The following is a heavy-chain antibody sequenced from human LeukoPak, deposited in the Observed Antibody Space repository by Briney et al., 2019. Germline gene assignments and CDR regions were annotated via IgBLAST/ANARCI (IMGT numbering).Heavy chain of an antibody. CDR2: IRSNVGST. V-gene: IGHV3-64D*06. D-gene: IGHD3-10*02. J-gene: IGHJ4*02. CDR1: RFTFSSYA. Sequence: PARSLRLSCSAARFTFSSYAMHWVSQAPGKGLEYVSAIRSNVGSTYYADSVKGRFTISRDNSKNTLYLQMSSLRAEDTAVYYCAREARFGELSLSSFYYWGQGTLVTVSS. CDR3: AREARFGELSLSSFYY.